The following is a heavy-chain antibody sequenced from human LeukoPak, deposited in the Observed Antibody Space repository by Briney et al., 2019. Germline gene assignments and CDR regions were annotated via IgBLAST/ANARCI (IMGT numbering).Heavy chain of an antibody. CDR3: ATRAPGRHFDY. CDR1: GFTFSTYA. CDR2: ISGSGGST. J-gene: IGHJ4*02. V-gene: IGHV3-23*01. Sequence: GGSLRLSCAASGFTFSTYAMSWVRQAPGKGLEWVSAISGSGGSTYDADSVKGRFTISRDNSKNTLYLQMNSLGAEDTAVYYCATRAPGRHFDYWGQGTLVTVSS.